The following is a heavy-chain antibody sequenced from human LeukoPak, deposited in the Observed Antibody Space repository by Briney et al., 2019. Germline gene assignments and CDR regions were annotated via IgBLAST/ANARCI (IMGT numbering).Heavy chain of an antibody. Sequence: SETLSLTCTVSGRSMSSYYWSWIRQPPGKGLEWSGYIYHSGTTNYNPSLKSRVTISVDKSKKQFSLKLNSVTAADTAVYYCARAPGVGGGPVAGTNWFDPWGQGTLVTVSS. V-gene: IGHV4-59*01. CDR1: GRSMSSYY. J-gene: IGHJ5*02. D-gene: IGHD6-19*01. CDR3: ARAPGVGGGPVAGTNWFDP. CDR2: IYHSGTT.